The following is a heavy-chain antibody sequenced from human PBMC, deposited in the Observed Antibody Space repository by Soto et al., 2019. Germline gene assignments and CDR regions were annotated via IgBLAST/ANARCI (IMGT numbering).Heavy chain of an antibody. V-gene: IGHV1-69*13. CDR1: GGPFSSYA. J-gene: IGHJ4*02. D-gene: IGHD6-6*01. CDR3: ARDRKQLGKYYFDY. CDR2: IIPIFGTA. Sequence: SSVKVSCKTSGGPFSSYAISWVRQAPGQGLEWMGGIIPIFGTANYAQKFQGRVTITADESTSTAYMELSSLRSEDTAVYYCARDRKQLGKYYFDYWGQGTLVTVSS.